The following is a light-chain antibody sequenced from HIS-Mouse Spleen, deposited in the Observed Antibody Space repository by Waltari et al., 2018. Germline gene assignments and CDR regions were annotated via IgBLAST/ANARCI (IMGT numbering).Light chain of an antibody. CDR1: ALPKKY. J-gene: IGLJ2*01. Sequence: SYELTQPPSVSVSPGQTARITCSGDALPKKYAYWYQQKSGQAPVLVIYEDSKRPSGIPGRLSGSSSGTRATLTISGAQVEDEADYYCYSTDSSGNHRVFGGGTKLTVL. CDR3: YSTDSSGNHRV. CDR2: EDS. V-gene: IGLV3-10*01.